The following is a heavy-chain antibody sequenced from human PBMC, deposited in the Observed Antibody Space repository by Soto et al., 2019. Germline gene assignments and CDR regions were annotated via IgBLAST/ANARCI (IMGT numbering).Heavy chain of an antibody. D-gene: IGHD6-13*01. Sequence: LRLSCAASGITFIADAMSWVRQGPGKGLEWVSAISGSGATTYYADTVKGRFTISRDKSKNTLYLQMNSLRAEDTALYYCAKSFSSNWYDYFDYWGQGSLVTVSS. CDR3: AKSFSSNWYDYFDY. J-gene: IGHJ4*02. V-gene: IGHV3-23*01. CDR2: ISGSGATT. CDR1: GITFIADA.